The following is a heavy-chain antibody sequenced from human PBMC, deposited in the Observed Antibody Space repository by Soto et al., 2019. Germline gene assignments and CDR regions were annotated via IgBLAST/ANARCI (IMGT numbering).Heavy chain of an antibody. CDR1: GFTFSSYA. D-gene: IGHD2-2*01. J-gene: IGHJ4*02. CDR3: AKDRSSTSCYAFDY. Sequence: EVQLLESGGGLVQPGGSLRLSCAASGFTFSSYAMSWVRQAPGKGLEWVSAINSRGGSTYYAASVKGRFTISRDSSKNTLDLQMNSLRAEDTAVYYCAKDRSSTSCYAFDYWGQGTLVTVSS. CDR2: INSRGGST. V-gene: IGHV3-23*01.